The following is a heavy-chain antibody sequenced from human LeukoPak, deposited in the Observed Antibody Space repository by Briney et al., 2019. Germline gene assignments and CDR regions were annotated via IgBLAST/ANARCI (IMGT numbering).Heavy chain of an antibody. D-gene: IGHD3-3*01. CDR2: IYYSGST. CDR1: GGSISSYY. V-gene: IGHV4-59*01. J-gene: IGHJ5*02. CDR3: ARVRPYDFWSGPKGANWFDP. Sequence: SETLSLTCTVSGGSISSYYWSWIRQPPGKGLEWIGYIYYSGSTNYNPPLKSRVTISVDTSKNQFSLKLSSVTAADTAVYYCARVRPYDFWSGPKGANWFDPWGQGTLVTVSS.